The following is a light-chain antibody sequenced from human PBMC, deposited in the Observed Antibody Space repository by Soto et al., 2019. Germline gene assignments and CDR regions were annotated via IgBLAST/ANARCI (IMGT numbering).Light chain of an antibody. V-gene: IGKV1-9*01. J-gene: IGKJ5*01. CDR3: QGLNDYPIT. Sequence: DIQLTQSPSFQSASVGDRVTITCRDSQGISSYLAWYQQKPGEAPKFLIYAASTLRGGVPSRFSGSGSGTEFTLTISSLQPEDFATYYCQGLNDYPITFGQGTRLEIK. CDR1: QGISSY. CDR2: AAS.